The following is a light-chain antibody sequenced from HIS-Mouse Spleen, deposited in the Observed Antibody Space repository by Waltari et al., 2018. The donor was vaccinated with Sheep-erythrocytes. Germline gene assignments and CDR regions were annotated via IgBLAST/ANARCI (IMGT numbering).Light chain of an antibody. J-gene: IGLJ1*01. CDR1: ISDVGGFNY. V-gene: IGLV2-11*01. Sequence: QSALTQPASVSGSPGQSVNISCTGTISDVGGFNYVSWYQQHPGKAPKLRIYDVSKRPSGVPDRFSGSKSGNTASLTISGLQAEDEADYYCCSYAGSYNHVFATGTKVTVL. CDR2: DVS. CDR3: CSYAGSYNHV.